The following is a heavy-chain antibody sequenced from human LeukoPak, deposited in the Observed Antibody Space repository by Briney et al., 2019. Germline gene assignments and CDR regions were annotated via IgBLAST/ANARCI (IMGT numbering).Heavy chain of an antibody. D-gene: IGHD2-2*03. J-gene: IGHJ4*02. CDR2: INHSGST. CDR1: GGSFSGYY. V-gene: IGHV4-34*01. CDR3: ARRRGGGYCSSTSCYAGPFDY. Sequence: SETLSLTCAVYGGSFSGYYWSWIRQPPGKGLEWIGEINHSGSTNYNPPLKSRVTISVDTSKNQFSLKLSSVTAADTAVYYCARRRGGGYCSSTSCYAGPFDYWGQGTLVTVSS.